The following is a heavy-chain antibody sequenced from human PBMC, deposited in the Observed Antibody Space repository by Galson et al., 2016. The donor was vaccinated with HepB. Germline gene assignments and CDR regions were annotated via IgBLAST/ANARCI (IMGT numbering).Heavy chain of an antibody. CDR2: IYYAGHT. V-gene: IGHV4-39*01. J-gene: IGHJ5*02. D-gene: IGHD2-8*01. CDR1: GDSISSPTYH. Sequence: LSLTCAVSGDSISSPTYHWGWIRQPPGKGLEWIGTIYYAGHTYYSPSLRTRLMMSMDTSKNQFSLNLISVTAADTAVYFCARHKTNGDWFDPWGQGTLVAVSS. CDR3: ARHKTNGDWFDP.